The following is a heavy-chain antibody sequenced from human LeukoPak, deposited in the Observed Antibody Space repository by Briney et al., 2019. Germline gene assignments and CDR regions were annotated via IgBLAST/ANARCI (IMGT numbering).Heavy chain of an antibody. V-gene: IGHV4-39*01. Sequence: SDTLSLTRTVSGGSISSSSYYWRWIRQPPGKGLEWIGCIYYSGSTYYNPSLKSRVTISVDTSKNQFSLKLSSVTAADTAVYDCERQDCSSTSCYPDYWGQGRLVIVSS. J-gene: IGHJ4*02. CDR1: GGSISSSSYY. D-gene: IGHD2-2*01. CDR2: IYYSGST. CDR3: ERQDCSSTSCYPDY.